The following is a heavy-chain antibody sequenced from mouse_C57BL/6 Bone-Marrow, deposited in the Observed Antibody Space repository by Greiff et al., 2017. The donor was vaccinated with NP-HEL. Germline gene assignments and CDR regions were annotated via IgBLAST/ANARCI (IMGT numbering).Heavy chain of an antibody. Sequence: QVQLKESGPGLVAPSQSLSITCTVSGFSLTSYGVHWVRQPPGKGLEWLVVIWSDGSTTYNSALKSRLSISKDNSKSQVFLKMNSLQTDDTAMYYCARHPSYGNYDAMDYWGQGTSVTVSS. V-gene: IGHV2-6-1*01. CDR2: IWSDGST. CDR3: ARHPSYGNYDAMDY. J-gene: IGHJ4*01. D-gene: IGHD2-10*01. CDR1: GFSLTSYG.